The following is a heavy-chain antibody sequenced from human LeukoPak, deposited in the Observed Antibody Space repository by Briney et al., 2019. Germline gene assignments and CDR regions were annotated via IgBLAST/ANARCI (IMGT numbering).Heavy chain of an antibody. Sequence: SVKVSCKASGGTFISYAISWVRQAPGQGLEWMGGIIPIFGTANYAQKFQGRVTITADESTSTAYMELSSLRSEDTAVYYCASRYSGTMGDYWGQGTLVTVSS. CDR2: IIPIFGTA. CDR3: ASRYSGTMGDY. V-gene: IGHV1-69*13. D-gene: IGHD1-26*01. J-gene: IGHJ4*02. CDR1: GGTFISYA.